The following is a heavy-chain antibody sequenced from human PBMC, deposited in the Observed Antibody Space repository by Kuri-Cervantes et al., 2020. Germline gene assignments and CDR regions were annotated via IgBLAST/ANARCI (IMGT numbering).Heavy chain of an antibody. J-gene: IGHJ4*02. CDR1: GGSISSYY. CDR3: ARAYSGSYPTELDY. Sequence: SETLSLTCTVSGGSISSYYWSWIRQPPGKGLEWIGYIYYSESTNYNPSLKSRVTISVDTSKNQFSLKLSSVTAADTAVYYCARAYSGSYPTELDYWGQGTLVTVSS. V-gene: IGHV4-59*13. CDR2: IYYSEST. D-gene: IGHD1-26*01.